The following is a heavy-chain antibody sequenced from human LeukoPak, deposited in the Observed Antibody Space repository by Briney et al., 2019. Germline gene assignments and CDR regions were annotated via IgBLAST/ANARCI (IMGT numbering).Heavy chain of an antibody. Sequence: SGGSLRLXCAASGFTFSSYSMNWVRRAPGKGLVWVSSISSSSSYIYYADSVKGRFTISRDNAKNSLYLQMNSLRAEDTAVYYCARVDIAAAGDFDYWGQGTLVTVSS. CDR2: ISSSSSYI. CDR3: ARVDIAAAGDFDY. CDR1: GFTFSSYS. J-gene: IGHJ4*02. V-gene: IGHV3-21*01. D-gene: IGHD6-13*01.